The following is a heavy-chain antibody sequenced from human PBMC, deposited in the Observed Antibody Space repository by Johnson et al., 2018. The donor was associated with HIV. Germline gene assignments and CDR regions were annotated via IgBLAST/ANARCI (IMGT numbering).Heavy chain of an antibody. J-gene: IGHJ3*02. D-gene: IGHD1-26*01. CDR1: GFTVSSNY. Sequence: MQLVESGGGLIQPGGSLRLSCAASGFTVSSNYMSWVRQAPGKGLEWVSVIYSDGSTYYADSVQGRFTLSRDNSQNTLYLQMNSLRAEDTAVYFCARDRRGATIDDAFDIWGQGTMVTVSS. CDR3: ARDRRGATIDDAFDI. V-gene: IGHV3-53*01. CDR2: IYSDGST.